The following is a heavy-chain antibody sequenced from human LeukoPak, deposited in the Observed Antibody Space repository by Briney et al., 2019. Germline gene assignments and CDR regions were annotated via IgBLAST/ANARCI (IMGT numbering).Heavy chain of an antibody. D-gene: IGHD7-27*01. J-gene: IGHJ2*01. CDR3: ARSPNWGWYFDL. CDR2: IHYSGST. CDR1: GGSISSYY. Sequence: ASETLSLTCTVSGGSISSYYWSWIRQPPGKGLEWIGYIHYSGSTNYKASLKSRVTISVDTSKNQFSLKLSSVTAADTAVYYCARSPNWGWYFDLWGRGTLVTVSS. V-gene: IGHV4-59*12.